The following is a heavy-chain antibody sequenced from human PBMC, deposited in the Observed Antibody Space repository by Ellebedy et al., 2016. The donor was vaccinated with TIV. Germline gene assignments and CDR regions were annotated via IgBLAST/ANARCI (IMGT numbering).Heavy chain of an antibody. J-gene: IGHJ4*02. D-gene: IGHD5/OR15-5a*01. CDR2: MNPNSGKT. CDR1: GYSFLSYD. Sequence: AASVKVSCKTSGYSFLSYDIFWVRQAPGQGLEWVGRMNPNSGKTDYAQKFQTRITLTRETSVSTAYLELSSLMSEDTAMYYCARGGPAASTSFDYWGQGALVTVSS. V-gene: IGHV1-8*01. CDR3: ARGGPAASTSFDY.